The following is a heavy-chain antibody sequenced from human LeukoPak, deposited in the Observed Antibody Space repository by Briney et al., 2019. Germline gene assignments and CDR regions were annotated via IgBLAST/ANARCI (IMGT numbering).Heavy chain of an antibody. CDR3: AKELYGNPSGY. CDR2: ISGDGGTI. CDR1: GFTLRSSA. V-gene: IGHV3-23*01. D-gene: IGHD2-8*01. J-gene: IGHJ4*02. Sequence: GGSLRLSCADSGFTLRSSAMSWVRQAPGKGLEWVSAISGDGGTISYAASVRGRFTISRDNAKNTLFLQMSSLRAGDTALYYCAKELYGNPSGYWGQGTRVTVSS.